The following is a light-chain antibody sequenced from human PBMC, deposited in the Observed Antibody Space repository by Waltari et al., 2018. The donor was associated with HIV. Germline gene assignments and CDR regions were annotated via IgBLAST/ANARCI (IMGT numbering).Light chain of an antibody. Sequence: QSALTQPASVSGSPGQSITISCTGTSSDVWSYNLVSWYQQHPGKAPKVMIYEGSKRPSGVSNRFSGSKSGNTASLTISGLQAEDEADYYCCSYTGSSTRRPYVFGTGTKVTVL. CDR1: SSDVWSYNL. CDR2: EGS. J-gene: IGLJ1*01. CDR3: CSYTGSSTRRPYV. V-gene: IGLV2-23*01.